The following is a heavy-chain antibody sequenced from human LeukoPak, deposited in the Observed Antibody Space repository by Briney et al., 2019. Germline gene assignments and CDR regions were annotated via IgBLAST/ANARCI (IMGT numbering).Heavy chain of an antibody. D-gene: IGHD2-2*02. Sequence: SETLSLTCTVSGGSISSGGYYWSWIRQPPGKGLEWIGYIYHSGSTYYNPSLKSRVTISVDRSKNQFSLKLSSVTAADTAVYYCARGYQLLYGGFDWGQGTLVTVSS. CDR3: ARGYQLLYGGFD. V-gene: IGHV4-30-2*01. CDR2: IYHSGST. J-gene: IGHJ1*01. CDR1: GGSISSGGYY.